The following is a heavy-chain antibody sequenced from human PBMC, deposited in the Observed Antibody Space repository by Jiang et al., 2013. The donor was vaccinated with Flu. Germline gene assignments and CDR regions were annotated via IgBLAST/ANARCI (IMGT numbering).Heavy chain of an antibody. Sequence: GSGLVKPSETLSLTCTVSGGSISTYYWSWIRQPPGKGLEWIGYIYYSGSSNYNPSLKSRVTISVDTSKNQFSLSLSSVTAADTAVYYCARRGPALTFDYWGRGTLVTVSS. CDR1: GGSISTYY. V-gene: IGHV4-59*08. J-gene: IGHJ4*02. CDR3: ARRGPALTFDY. CDR2: IYYSGSS.